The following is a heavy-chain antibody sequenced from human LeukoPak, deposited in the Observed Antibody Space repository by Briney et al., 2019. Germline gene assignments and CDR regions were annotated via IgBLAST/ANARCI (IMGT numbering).Heavy chain of an antibody. D-gene: IGHD3-3*01. CDR2: IIPIFGTA. Sequence: SVKVSCKASGGTCSSYAISWVRQAPGQGLEWMGGIIPIFGTANYAQKFQGRVTITADESTSTAYMELSSLRSEDTAVYYCASRDAVFGVVTEEYFQHWGQGTLVTVSS. CDR1: GGTCSSYA. J-gene: IGHJ1*01. V-gene: IGHV1-69*13. CDR3: ASRDAVFGVVTEEYFQH.